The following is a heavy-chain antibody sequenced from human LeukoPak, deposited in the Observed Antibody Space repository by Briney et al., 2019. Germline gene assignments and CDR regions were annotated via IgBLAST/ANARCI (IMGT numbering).Heavy chain of an antibody. CDR2: ISWNSGSI. V-gene: IGHV3-9*01. D-gene: IGHD6-13*01. Sequence: PGGSLRLSCAASGFTFDDYAMHWVRQAPGKGLEWVSGISWNSGSIGYADSVKGRFTISRDNAKNSMYLQMNSLRAEDTALYYCAKAKLLRAAAGTKSIFDYWGQGNLVTVSS. CDR1: GFTFDDYA. J-gene: IGHJ4*02. CDR3: AKAKLLRAAAGTKSIFDY.